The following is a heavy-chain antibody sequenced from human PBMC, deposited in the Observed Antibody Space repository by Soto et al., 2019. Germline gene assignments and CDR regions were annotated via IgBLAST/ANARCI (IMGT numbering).Heavy chain of an antibody. CDR3: ARLRIATNNYKWFDP. D-gene: IGHD2-21*01. CDR1: GGSISSDGYS. V-gene: IGHV4-30-2*05. J-gene: IGHJ5*02. Sequence: PSETLSLTCAVSGGSISSDGYSWSWIRQPPGKGLEWIGHIYVTGAVDYNPSLRDRITISQDTSERQFSLNLRLVTAADTAVYYCARLRIATNNYKWFDPWGQGTLVTAPQ. CDR2: IYVTGAV.